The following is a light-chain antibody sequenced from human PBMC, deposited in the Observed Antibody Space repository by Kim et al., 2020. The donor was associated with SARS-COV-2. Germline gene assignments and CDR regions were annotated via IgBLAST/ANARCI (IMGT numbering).Light chain of an antibody. J-gene: IGKJ2*01. CDR2: GVS. CDR1: QAITGY. CDR3: QETFTTPPDI. Sequence: DIQMTQSPSSLSASVGDRVTITCRASQAITGYVNWYQQKPGKAPKLLIYGVSTLQSGVPSRFVGSGSGTDFALTISSLETEDLANYYCQETFTTPPDIFGQGTKLEI. V-gene: IGKV1-39*01.